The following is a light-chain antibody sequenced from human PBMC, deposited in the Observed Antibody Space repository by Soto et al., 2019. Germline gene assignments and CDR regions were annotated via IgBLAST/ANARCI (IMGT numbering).Light chain of an antibody. Sequence: EIVLTQSPVTLSLSPGERATLSYMASQSVTGSYLAWYQQKPGQAPRLLIYDASNRATGIPARFSGSGSGTDFTLTISSLEPEDFAVYYCQQRSNWRGTFGQGTKVDIK. CDR3: QQRSNWRGT. CDR1: QSVTGSY. V-gene: IGKV3-11*01. CDR2: DAS. J-gene: IGKJ1*01.